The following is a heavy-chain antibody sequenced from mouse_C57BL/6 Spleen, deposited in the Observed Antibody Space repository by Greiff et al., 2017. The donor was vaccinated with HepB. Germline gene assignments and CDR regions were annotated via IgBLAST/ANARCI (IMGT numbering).Heavy chain of an antibody. CDR2: ISDGGSYT. Sequence: EVNVVESGGGLVKPGGSLKLSCAASGFTFSSYAMSWVRQTPEKRLEWVATISDGGSYTYYPDNVKGRFTISRDNAKNNLYLQMSHLKSEDTAMYYCARGHYYGSGNYFDYWGQGTTLTVSS. J-gene: IGHJ2*01. V-gene: IGHV5-4*03. CDR3: ARGHYYGSGNYFDY. D-gene: IGHD1-1*01. CDR1: GFTFSSYA.